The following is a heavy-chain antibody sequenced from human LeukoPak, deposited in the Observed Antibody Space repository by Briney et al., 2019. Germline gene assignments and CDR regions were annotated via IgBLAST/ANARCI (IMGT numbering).Heavy chain of an antibody. CDR2: ISSISSYI. D-gene: IGHD6-13*01. Sequence: WGSLRLSCAASGFTFSSYSMNWVRQAPGQGLEWVSSISSISSYIYYADSVKGRFTISRDNATNSLYLQMNSLRAEDTAVYYCARDQYYSSRWKTTHDYWGQGALVTVSS. CDR3: ARDQYYSSRWKTTHDY. V-gene: IGHV3-21*01. CDR1: GFTFSSYS. J-gene: IGHJ4*02.